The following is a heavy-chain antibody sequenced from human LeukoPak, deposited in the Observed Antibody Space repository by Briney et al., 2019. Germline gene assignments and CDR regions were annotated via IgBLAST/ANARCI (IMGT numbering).Heavy chain of an antibody. D-gene: IGHD1-14*01. CDR3: AKLHSATITADFDH. Sequence: PGGSLRLSCAASGFTFSGSAMSWVRQAPGKGLGWVSGISIGGDYTYYADSVKGRFTISRDNSKNTLSLQMSNLRAEDTAIYYCAKLHSATITADFDHWGQGTLVTVSS. CDR2: ISIGGDYT. J-gene: IGHJ4*02. CDR1: GFTFSGSA. V-gene: IGHV3-23*01.